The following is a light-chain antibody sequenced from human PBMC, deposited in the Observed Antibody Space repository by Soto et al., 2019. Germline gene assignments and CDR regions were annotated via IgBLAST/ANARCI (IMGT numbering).Light chain of an antibody. J-gene: IGKJ5*01. CDR3: QQYGSSST. Sequence: EIVMTQSPATLSVSLGERATLSCRASQSVSSYLAWYQQTPGQAPRLLIYDTSNRATGIPARFSGSGSGTDFTLTISRLEPDDFAVYYCQQYGSSSTFGQGTRREIK. CDR2: DTS. CDR1: QSVSSY. V-gene: IGKV3-20*01.